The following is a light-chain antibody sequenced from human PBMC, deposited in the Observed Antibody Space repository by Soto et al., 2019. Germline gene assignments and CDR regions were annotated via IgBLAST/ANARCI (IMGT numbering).Light chain of an antibody. Sequence: EIVLTQSPDTLSLSPGERATLSCRAGQSVGNNFLAWYQQKPGQAPTLLIYDASSRASGLPDRFSGSGSETDFTLTVSRLELEDFAVYFCHQYGTSPQTFGQGTKVDIK. J-gene: IGKJ1*01. CDR2: DAS. CDR1: QSVGNNF. V-gene: IGKV3-20*01. CDR3: HQYGTSPQT.